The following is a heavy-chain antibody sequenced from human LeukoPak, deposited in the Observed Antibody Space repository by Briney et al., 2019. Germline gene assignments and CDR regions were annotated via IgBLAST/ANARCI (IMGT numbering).Heavy chain of an antibody. Sequence: GGSLRLSCSASGFTFNSYGISWVRQAPGKGLAWVSSITGSGASTYYADSVKGRFTISRDNSKNTVYLQMNSLRAEDTAVYYCAQGQYSSTWYEPGLEWGPGTLVTVSS. J-gene: IGHJ4*02. CDR3: AQGQYSSTWYEPGLE. V-gene: IGHV3-23*01. CDR1: GFTFNSYG. D-gene: IGHD6-13*01. CDR2: ITGSGAST.